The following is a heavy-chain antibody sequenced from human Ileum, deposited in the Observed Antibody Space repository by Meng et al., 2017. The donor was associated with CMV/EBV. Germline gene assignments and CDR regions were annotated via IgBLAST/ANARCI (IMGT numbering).Heavy chain of an antibody. CDR1: GGSVSNNRDA. CDR2: TYYKSKWYN. CDR3: ARDPAAFDF. V-gene: IGHV6-1*01. D-gene: IGHD6-25*01. Sequence: WAISGGSVSNNRDAGNWIRQTPSGGLEWLGRTYYKSKWYNDYAESVKSRITINPDTSKNQFSLQLNSVTPEDTAVYYCARDPAAFDFWGQGILVTVSS. J-gene: IGHJ4*02.